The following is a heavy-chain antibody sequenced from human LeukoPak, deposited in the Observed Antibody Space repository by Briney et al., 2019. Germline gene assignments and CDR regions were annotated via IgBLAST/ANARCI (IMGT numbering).Heavy chain of an antibody. D-gene: IGHD5-18*01. CDR3: ARGGPGVDTDMFHFDY. CDR1: GYTFTTYA. J-gene: IGHJ4*02. V-gene: IGHV1-18*01. CDR2: ISVYNGNT. Sequence: ASVKVSCKASGYTFTTYAISWLRQAPGQGLEWMGWISVYNGNTNYAQNLQGRVTMTTDTSTSTANMELRSLRSDDTAVYYCARGGPGVDTDMFHFDYWGQGTLVTVSS.